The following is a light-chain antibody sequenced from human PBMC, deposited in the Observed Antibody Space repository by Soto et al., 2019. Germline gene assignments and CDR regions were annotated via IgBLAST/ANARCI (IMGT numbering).Light chain of an antibody. V-gene: IGLV2-14*01. CDR2: EVS. CDR1: NSDVGGYNF. J-gene: IGLJ1*01. CDR3: TSYTKSSHLV. Sequence: QSALRHPASVCWSPGPSITISCTGTNSDVGGYNFVSWFRQHPGKAPKLMIYEVSNRPSGVSNRFSGSKSGNTASLTISGLQAEDEADYYCTSYTKSSHLVFGTGTKVTVL.